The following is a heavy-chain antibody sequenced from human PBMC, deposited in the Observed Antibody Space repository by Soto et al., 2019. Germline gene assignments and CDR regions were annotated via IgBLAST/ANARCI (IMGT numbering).Heavy chain of an antibody. V-gene: IGHV3-66*01. CDR3: ARGYWVQGYGAGTYFDY. CDR1: GLSVGNNY. D-gene: IGHD3-22*01. J-gene: IGHJ4*02. Sequence: EVQLVESGGGVVQPGGSLRLSCAASGLSVGNNYMSWVRQAPGKGLEWGSVIYSGSTTHYADSVKGRFSSSRDSSRNTVYLQMNSLRVEDTAVYHCARGYWVQGYGAGTYFDYWGQGTLVTVSS. CDR2: IYSGSTT.